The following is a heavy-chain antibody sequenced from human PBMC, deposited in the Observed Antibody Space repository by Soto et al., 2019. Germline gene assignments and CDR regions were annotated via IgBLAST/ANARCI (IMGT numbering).Heavy chain of an antibody. V-gene: IGHV1-69*01. CDR2: IIPIFGTA. D-gene: IGHD4-17*01. Sequence: QVQLVQSGAEVKKPGSSVKVSCKASGGTFSSYAISWVRQAPGQGLEWMGGIIPIFGTANYAQKFQGRVTITAGESTSTGYMELSSLRSEDTAVYDCAYSAVTDGDYYYGMDVWGQGTTVTVSS. J-gene: IGHJ6*02. CDR3: AYSAVTDGDYYYGMDV. CDR1: GGTFSSYA.